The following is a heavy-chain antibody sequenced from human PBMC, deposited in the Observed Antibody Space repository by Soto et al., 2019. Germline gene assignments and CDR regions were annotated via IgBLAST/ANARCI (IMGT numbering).Heavy chain of an antibody. CDR3: ARDGRRWRTGWYYFDY. Sequence: QVQLVESGGGVVQPGRSLRLSCAASGFTFSVYTLHWVRQAPGKGLEWVATISSDGSKKHYADSVQGRFTLSRDDSKATLYLQMNNLRDEDTAVYNCARDGRRWRTGWYYFDYWGQGTLVTVSS. J-gene: IGHJ4*02. CDR2: ISSDGSKK. V-gene: IGHV3-30-3*01. CDR1: GFTFSVYT. D-gene: IGHD3-9*01.